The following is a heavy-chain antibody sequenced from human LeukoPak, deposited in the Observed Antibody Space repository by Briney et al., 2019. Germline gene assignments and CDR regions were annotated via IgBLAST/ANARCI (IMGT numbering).Heavy chain of an antibody. D-gene: IGHD1-26*01. V-gene: IGHV4-34*01. CDR3: ARDSGFGLDDY. Sequence: SETLSLTCAVYGGSFSGYYWSWIRQPPGKGLEWIGEINHSGSTNYNPSLKSRVTISVDTSKNQFSLKLSSVTAADTAVYYCARDSGFGLDDYWGRGTLVTVSS. CDR1: GGSFSGYY. J-gene: IGHJ4*02. CDR2: INHSGST.